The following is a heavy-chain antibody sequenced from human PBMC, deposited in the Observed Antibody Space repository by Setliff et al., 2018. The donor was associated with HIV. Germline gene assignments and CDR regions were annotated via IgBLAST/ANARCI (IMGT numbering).Heavy chain of an antibody. CDR3: ASAIVGLGYNFFSVDV. CDR1: GGSFSGYY. V-gene: IGHV4-34*01. D-gene: IGHD1-26*01. J-gene: IGHJ6*04. Sequence: SETLSLTCAVYGGSFSGYYWSWIRQPPGKGLEWIGEINHSGSTNYNPSLKSRVTISVDTSKNQFSLKLNSVTAADTAVYYCASAIVGLGYNFFSVDVWGKGTTVTVSS. CDR2: INHSGST.